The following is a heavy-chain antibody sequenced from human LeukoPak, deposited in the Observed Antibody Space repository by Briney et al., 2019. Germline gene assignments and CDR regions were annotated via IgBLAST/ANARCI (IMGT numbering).Heavy chain of an antibody. CDR2: IWPDGGGQ. D-gene: IGHD1-26*01. Sequence: PGASLRLSCEASGFIFSSYGMHWVRQAPGQGLEWMGVIWPDGGGQNYADYVKGRFTMSRDNYKKTLYLQMNSLRAEDTAVYYCAREVGATTKIYYYGMDVWGQGTTVTVSS. CDR1: GFIFSSYG. J-gene: IGHJ6*02. V-gene: IGHV3-33*01. CDR3: AREVGATTKIYYYGMDV.